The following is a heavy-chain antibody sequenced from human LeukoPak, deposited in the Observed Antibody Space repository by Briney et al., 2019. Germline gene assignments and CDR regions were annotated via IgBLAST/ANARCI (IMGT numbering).Heavy chain of an antibody. V-gene: IGHV3-74*01. CDR1: GFTFSSYW. CDR2: TNSDGSST. J-gene: IGHJ4*02. CDR3: ARGGDCSSTSCTRGTDFDY. D-gene: IGHD2-2*01. Sequence: GGSLRLSCTASGFTFSSYWMHWVRQAPGKGLVWVSRTNSDGSSTSYADSVKGRFTISRDNAKNTLYLQMNSLRAEDTAVYYCARGGDCSSTSCTRGTDFDYWGQGTLVTVSS.